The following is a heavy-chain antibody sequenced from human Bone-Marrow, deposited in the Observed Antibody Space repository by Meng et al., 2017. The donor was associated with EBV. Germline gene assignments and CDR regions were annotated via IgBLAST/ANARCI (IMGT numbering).Heavy chain of an antibody. J-gene: IGHJ4*02. CDR2: MNPNSGNT. CDR3: ARGKKTYYDFWSGYPSFDY. Sequence: QVQLVQSGAEVXXXXXXVKXSXXXAGXTFTSYDINWVRQATGQGLEWMGWMNPNSGNTGYAQKFQGRVTMTRNTSISTAYMELSSLRSEDTAVYYCARGKKTYYDFWSGYPSFDYWGQGTLVTVSS. D-gene: IGHD3-3*01. CDR1: GXTFTSYD. V-gene: IGHV1-8*01.